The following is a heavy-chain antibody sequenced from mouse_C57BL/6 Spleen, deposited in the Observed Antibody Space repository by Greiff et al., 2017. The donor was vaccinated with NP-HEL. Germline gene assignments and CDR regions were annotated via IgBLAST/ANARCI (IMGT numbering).Heavy chain of an antibody. V-gene: IGHV1-53*01. D-gene: IGHD1-1*01. J-gene: IGHJ3*01. CDR3: ASLYGSSRAWFAY. CDR2: INPSNGGT. CDR1: GYTFTSYW. Sequence: VQLQQPGTELVKPGASVKLSCKASGYTFTSYWMHWVKQRPGQGLEWIGNINPSNGGTNYNEKFKSKATLTVDKSSSTAFMQLSSLTSEDSAVYYCASLYGSSRAWFAYWGQGTLVTVSA.